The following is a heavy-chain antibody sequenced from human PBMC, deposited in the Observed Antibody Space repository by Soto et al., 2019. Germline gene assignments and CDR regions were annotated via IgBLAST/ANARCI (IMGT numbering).Heavy chain of an antibody. V-gene: IGHV3-33*01. CDR1: GFTFSSYG. CDR2: IWYDGSNK. D-gene: IGHD2-15*01. J-gene: IGHJ6*02. CDR3: ARRSNLVAATTDYYYCGMDV. Sequence: GGSLRLSCAASGFTFSSYGMYWVRQAPGKGLEWVAVIWYDGSNKYYADSVKGRFTISRDNSKNTLYLQMNSLRAEDTAVYYCARRSNLVAATTDYYYCGMDVWGQGTTVTVSS.